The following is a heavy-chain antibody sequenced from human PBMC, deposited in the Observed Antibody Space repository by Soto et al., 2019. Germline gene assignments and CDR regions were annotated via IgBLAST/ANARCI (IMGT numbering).Heavy chain of an antibody. CDR2: IVVGSGNT. V-gene: IGHV1-58*01. Sequence: SVKVSCKASGFTFTSSAVQWVRQARGQRLEWIGWIVVGSGNTNYAQKFQERVTITRDMSTSTAYMELSSLRSEDTAVYYCAADKGYGSGSYYTHDAFDIWGQGTMVTVS. J-gene: IGHJ3*02. D-gene: IGHD3-10*01. CDR3: AADKGYGSGSYYTHDAFDI. CDR1: GFTFTSSA.